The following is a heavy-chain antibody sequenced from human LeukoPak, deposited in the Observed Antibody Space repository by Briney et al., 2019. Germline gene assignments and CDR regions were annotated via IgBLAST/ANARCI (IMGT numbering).Heavy chain of an antibody. V-gene: IGHV4-34*01. D-gene: IGHD6-6*01. CDR2: INHSGST. Sequence: PSETLSLTCAVYGGSFSGYYWSWIRQPPGKGLEWIGEINHSGSTNYYPSLKSRVTISVDTSKNQFSLKLSSVTAADTAVYYCARETLSSIAARPVDYWGQGTLVTVSS. CDR3: ARETLSSIAARPVDY. CDR1: GGSFSGYY. J-gene: IGHJ4*02.